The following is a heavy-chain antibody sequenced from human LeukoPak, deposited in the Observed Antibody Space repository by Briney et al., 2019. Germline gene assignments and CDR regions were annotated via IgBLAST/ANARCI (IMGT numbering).Heavy chain of an antibody. V-gene: IGHV4-34*01. CDR2: VNHSGST. Sequence: SETLSLTCAVSGGSLSGYYWSWIRQPPGKGLEWIGEVNHSGSTNYNPSLQSRVTIPVETSKNQFSLKLSSVTAADTAVYYCARARYAYQLPLGYWGQGTLVTVSS. J-gene: IGHJ4*02. CDR3: ARARYAYQLPLGY. CDR1: GGSLSGYY. D-gene: IGHD2-2*01.